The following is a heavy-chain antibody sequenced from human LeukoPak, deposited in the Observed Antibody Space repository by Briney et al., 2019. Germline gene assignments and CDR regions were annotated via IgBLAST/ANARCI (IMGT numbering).Heavy chain of an antibody. D-gene: IGHD3-10*01. J-gene: IGHJ3*02. CDR2: IYYSGST. CDR3: ARNRPGAKPTSGTFDI. Sequence: SETLSLTCTVSGGSISSSSYYWGWIRQPPGKGLEWIGSIYYSGSTYYNPSLKSRVTISVDTSKNQFSLKLSSVTAADTAVYYCARNRPGAKPTSGTFDIWGQGTMVTVSS. V-gene: IGHV4-39*07. CDR1: GGSISSSSYY.